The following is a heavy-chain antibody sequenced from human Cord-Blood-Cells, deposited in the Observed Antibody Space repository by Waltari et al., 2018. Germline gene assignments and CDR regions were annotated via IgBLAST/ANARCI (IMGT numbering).Heavy chain of an antibody. D-gene: IGHD6-6*01. CDR3: ARDRSAARHRFDP. CDR1: GGTFSSYA. V-gene: IGHV1-69*01. Sequence: QVQLVQSGAEVKKPGSSVKVSCKASGGTFSSYAISWVRQAPGQGLEWRGGSIPIFGTATYAQKCLGRVTIPADESTSPAYMELSSLRSEDTAVDYCARDRSAARHRFDPWGQGTLVTVSP. J-gene: IGHJ5*02. CDR2: SIPIFGTA.